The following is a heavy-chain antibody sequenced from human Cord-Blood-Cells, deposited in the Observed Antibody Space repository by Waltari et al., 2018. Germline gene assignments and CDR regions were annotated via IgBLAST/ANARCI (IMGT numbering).Heavy chain of an antibody. D-gene: IGHD6-13*01. CDR1: GFTFSSYG. J-gene: IGHJ4*02. Sequence: QVQLVESGGGVVQPGRSLRLSCAAPGFTFSSYGMHWVRQAPGKGLEWVAVIWYDGSNKYYADSVKGRFTISRDNSKNTLYLQMNSLRAEDTAVYYCARDSSSWYYFDYWGQGTLVTVSS. CDR2: IWYDGSNK. CDR3: ARDSSSWYYFDY. V-gene: IGHV3-33*01.